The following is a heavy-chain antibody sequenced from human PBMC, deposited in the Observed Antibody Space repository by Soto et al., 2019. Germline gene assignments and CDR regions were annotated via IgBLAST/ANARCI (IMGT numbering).Heavy chain of an antibody. CDR2: IYHSGST. CDR3: ARAVGGAARPVLSVGMDV. Sequence: SETLSLTCAVSGGSISSSNWWSWVRQPPGKGLEWIGEIYHSGSTNYNPSLKSRVTISVDKSKNQFSLKLSSVTAADTAVYYCARAVGGAARPVLSVGMDVWGQGTTVTVSS. V-gene: IGHV4-4*02. CDR1: GGSISSSNW. D-gene: IGHD6-6*01. J-gene: IGHJ6*02.